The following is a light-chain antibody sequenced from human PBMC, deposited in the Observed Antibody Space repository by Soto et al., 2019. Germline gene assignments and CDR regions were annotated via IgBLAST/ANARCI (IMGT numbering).Light chain of an antibody. CDR1: SSDVGGYHY. V-gene: IGLV2-11*01. CDR3: FSYAGSYTLV. CDR2: DVN. Sequence: QSALTQPRSVSGSRGQSVTLSCTGTSSDVGGYHYVSWYQHHPGKAPKIIIYDVNKRPSGVPDRFSGSKSGNTASLTISGLQTEDEADYYCFSYAGSYTLVFGGGTKVTVL. J-gene: IGLJ2*01.